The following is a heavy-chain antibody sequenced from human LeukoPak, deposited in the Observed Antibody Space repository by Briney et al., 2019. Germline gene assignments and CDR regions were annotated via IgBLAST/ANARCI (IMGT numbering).Heavy chain of an antibody. CDR2: INHSGST. CDR1: GGSFSGYY. CDR3: AREQSDIVVVVAGYYMDV. V-gene: IGHV4-34*01. Sequence: TSETLSLTCAVYGGSFSGYYWSWIRQPPGKGLEWIGEINHSGSTNYSPSLKSRVTISVDTSKNQFSLKLSSVTAADTAVYYCAREQSDIVVVVAGYYMDVWGKGTTVTVSS. J-gene: IGHJ6*03. D-gene: IGHD2-15*01.